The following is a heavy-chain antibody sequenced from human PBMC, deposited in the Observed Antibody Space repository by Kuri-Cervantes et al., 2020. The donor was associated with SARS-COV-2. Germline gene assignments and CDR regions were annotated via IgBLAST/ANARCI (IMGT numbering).Heavy chain of an antibody. CDR2: IKHDGGEE. V-gene: IGHV3-7*05. D-gene: IGHD3-9*01. CDR3: ARDMQILTGHYYLNFDY. CDR1: GFTFSSYW. J-gene: IGHJ4*02. Sequence: GESLKISCAASGFTFSSYWMHWVRQAPGKGLEWVADIKHDGGEEYYVDSVKGRFTIPRDNAKNSLYLQMHSLRAEDTAVYYCARDMQILTGHYYLNFDYWGQGTLVTVSS.